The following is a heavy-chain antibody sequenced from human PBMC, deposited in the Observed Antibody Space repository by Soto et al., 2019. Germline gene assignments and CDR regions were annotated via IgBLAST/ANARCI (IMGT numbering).Heavy chain of an antibody. D-gene: IGHD1-7*01. V-gene: IGHV4-39*01. CDR2: IYYSGST. CDR3: ARYWDLKYMDV. Sequence: PSETLSLTCAVSGGSISTSSLHWGWIRQPPGKGLEWIATIYYSGSTYYNPSLKSRVTISVDTSKNQFSLKLNSVTAADTAVYYCARYWDLKYMDVWGIGTTVTVSS. CDR1: GGSISTSSLH. J-gene: IGHJ6*03.